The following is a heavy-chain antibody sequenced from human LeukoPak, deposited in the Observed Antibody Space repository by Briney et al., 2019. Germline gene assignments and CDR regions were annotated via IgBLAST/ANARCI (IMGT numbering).Heavy chain of an antibody. V-gene: IGHV3-9*01. J-gene: IGHJ4*02. Sequence: GGSLRLSCAASGFTFDDYAMHWVRQAPGKGLEWVSGISWNSGSIGYADSVKGRFTISRDNAKNSLYLQMNSLRAEDTALYYCAKDMGPYYYDSSGYFYPTGFDYWGQGTLVTVSS. CDR1: GFTFDDYA. CDR3: AKDMGPYYYDSSGYFYPTGFDY. CDR2: ISWNSGSI. D-gene: IGHD3-22*01.